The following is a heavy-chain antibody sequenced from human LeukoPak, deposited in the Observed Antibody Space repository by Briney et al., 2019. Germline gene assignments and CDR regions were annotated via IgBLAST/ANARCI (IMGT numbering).Heavy chain of an antibody. D-gene: IGHD6-19*01. CDR3: ARDHARSVATFDP. CDR2: ISYDGSNN. J-gene: IGHJ5*02. CDR1: GFTFSSYA. V-gene: IGHV3-30*04. Sequence: PGGPLRLSCADSGFTFSSYAMHWVRQAPGKGLEWVAIISYDGSNNYYADSVKGRFTVSRDNSKNTLYLQMNSLRIEDTAVYYCARDHARSVATFDPWGQGTLVTVSS.